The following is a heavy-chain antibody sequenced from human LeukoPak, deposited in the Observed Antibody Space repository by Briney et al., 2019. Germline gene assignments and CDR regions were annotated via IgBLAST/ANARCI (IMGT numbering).Heavy chain of an antibody. Sequence: PSETLSLTCTVSGGSISSYYWSWIPQPPGKGLEWIGYIYYSGSTNYNPSLKSRVTISVDTSKNQFSLKLSSVTAADTAVYYCARYYYDSSGYYSFGYWGQGTLVTVSS. CDR2: IYYSGST. CDR1: GGSISSYY. V-gene: IGHV4-59*01. J-gene: IGHJ4*02. CDR3: ARYYYDSSGYYSFGY. D-gene: IGHD3-22*01.